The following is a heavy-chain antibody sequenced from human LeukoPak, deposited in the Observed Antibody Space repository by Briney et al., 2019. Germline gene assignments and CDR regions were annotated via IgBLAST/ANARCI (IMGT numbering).Heavy chain of an antibody. CDR2: IYYSGST. CDR3: ARVAAKTVDY. Sequence: SSETLSLTCTVSGGSIGRSSYYWGWIRQPPGKGLEWIGNIYYSGSTNYSPSLKSRVTISIDMSKNQFSLKLSSVTAADTAVYYCARVAAKTVDYWGQGTLVTVSP. V-gene: IGHV4-39*07. J-gene: IGHJ4*02. CDR1: GGSIGRSSYY. D-gene: IGHD2-15*01.